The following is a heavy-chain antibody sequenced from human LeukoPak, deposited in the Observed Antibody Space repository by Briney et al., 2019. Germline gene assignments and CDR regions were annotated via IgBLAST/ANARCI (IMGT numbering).Heavy chain of an antibody. J-gene: IGHJ4*01. CDR2: INGDGNTI. CDR1: GFTFGSYW. CDR3: ARGKSGSYGLEDY. V-gene: IGHV3-74*01. Sequence: GGSLRLSCAASGFTFGSYWMHWVRHAQGKGLVWVSRINGDGNTINYADSVGGRFTISRDNAKNTLYLQMNSLRAEDTAVYYCARGKSGSYGLEDYLGHGTLVTVSS. D-gene: IGHD1-26*01.